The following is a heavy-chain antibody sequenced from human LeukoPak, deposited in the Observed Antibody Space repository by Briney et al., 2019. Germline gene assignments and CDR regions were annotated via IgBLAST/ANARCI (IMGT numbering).Heavy chain of an antibody. V-gene: IGHV4-39*07. D-gene: IGHD3-10*01. CDR3: ARDWPLGSGSLGWFDP. CDR1: GGSINRSSYY. Sequence: PSETLSLTCTVYGGSINRSSYYWAWLRQPPGKGLEWIGSIYYSGRTYYSPSLKSRVTISVDTSKNQFSLKLNSVTAADTAVYYCARDWPLGSGSLGWFDPWGQGTLVTVSS. J-gene: IGHJ5*02. CDR2: IYYSGRT.